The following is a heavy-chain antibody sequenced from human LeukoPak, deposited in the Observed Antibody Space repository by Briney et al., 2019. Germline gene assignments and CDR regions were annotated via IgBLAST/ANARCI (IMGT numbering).Heavy chain of an antibody. CDR2: IIPILGIA. V-gene: IGHV1-69*04. Sequence: ASVKVSCKASGGTFSSYAISWVRQAPGQGLEWMGRIIPILGIANYAQKFQGRVTITAHKSTSTAYMELSSLRSEDTAVYYCARGTMVRGVIYTWGQGTLVTVSS. D-gene: IGHD3-10*01. J-gene: IGHJ5*02. CDR1: GGTFSSYA. CDR3: ARGTMVRGVIYT.